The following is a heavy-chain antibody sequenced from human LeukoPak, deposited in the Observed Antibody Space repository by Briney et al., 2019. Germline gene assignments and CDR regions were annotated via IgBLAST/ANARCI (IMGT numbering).Heavy chain of an antibody. V-gene: IGHV1-69*05. D-gene: IGHD5-24*01. CDR1: GGTFSSYA. Sequence: VASVKVSCKASGGTFSSYAISWVRQAPGQGLEWMGGIIPIFGTANYAQKLQGRVTMTTDTSTSTAYMELRSLRSDDTAVYYCAREGGDGYSTWGQGTLVTVSS. CDR2: IIPIFGTA. J-gene: IGHJ5*02. CDR3: AREGGDGYST.